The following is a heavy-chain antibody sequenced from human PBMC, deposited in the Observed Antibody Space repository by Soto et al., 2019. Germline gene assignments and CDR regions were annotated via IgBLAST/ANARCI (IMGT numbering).Heavy chain of an antibody. CDR1: GFTFSNYW. CDR2: IKQDGSEK. Sequence: PGGSLRLSCAASGFTFSNYWMSWVRQAPGKGLEWVANIKQDGSEKYYVDSVKGRFTISRDNAKNSLYLQMNSLRAEDTAVYYCASRYAGTPIHDYWGQGTLVTVSS. D-gene: IGHD2-8*01. J-gene: IGHJ4*02. V-gene: IGHV3-7*01. CDR3: ASRYAGTPIHDY.